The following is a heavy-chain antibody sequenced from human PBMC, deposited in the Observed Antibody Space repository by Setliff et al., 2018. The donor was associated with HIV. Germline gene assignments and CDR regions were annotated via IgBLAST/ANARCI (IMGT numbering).Heavy chain of an antibody. Sequence: GVLRLSCAASGFTFSSYWMHWVRQAPGKGLVWVSFISPSGTYIHYADSLKGRFTISRDNAKNSLYLQMNSLRAEDTAVYYCARDPPWNYDSSGYPYYFDYWGQGTLVTVSS. CDR2: ISPSGTYI. CDR1: GFTFSSYW. J-gene: IGHJ4*02. CDR3: ARDPPWNYDSSGYPYYFDY. D-gene: IGHD3-22*01. V-gene: IGHV3-21*01.